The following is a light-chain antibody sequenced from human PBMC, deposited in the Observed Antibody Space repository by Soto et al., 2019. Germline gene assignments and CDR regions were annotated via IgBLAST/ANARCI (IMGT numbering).Light chain of an antibody. CDR3: PSSATCLSGPVV. J-gene: IGLJ2*01. Sequence: QSVLTQPPSLSGAPGQNIIISCTGGGSNIGAGFDVHWYQQLPGTAPKLLIYGNTNRPSGVPDRFSGSKSGTSASLVITGLQAEDEAHYSCPSSATCLSGPVVFGGGTKLTVL. CDR2: GNT. V-gene: IGLV1-40*01. CDR1: GSNIGAGFD.